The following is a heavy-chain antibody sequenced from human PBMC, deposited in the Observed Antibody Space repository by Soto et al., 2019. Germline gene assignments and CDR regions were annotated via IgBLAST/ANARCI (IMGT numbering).Heavy chain of an antibody. CDR2: IYHSGST. V-gene: IGHV4-30-2*01. CDR1: CGSISSGGYS. CDR3: ATKARVTNYLYYGMDV. Sequence: SETVSLTCAFSCGSISSGGYSWSWIRRPPGKGLEWIGYIYHSGSTYYNPSLKSRVTISVDRSKNQFSLKLSSVTAADTAMYYCATKARVTNYLYYGMDVWGLGTTVTVSS. J-gene: IGHJ6*02. D-gene: IGHD2-21*02.